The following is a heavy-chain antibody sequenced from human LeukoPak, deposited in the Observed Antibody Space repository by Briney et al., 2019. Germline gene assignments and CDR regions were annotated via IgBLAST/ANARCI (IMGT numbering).Heavy chain of an antibody. Sequence: GGSLRLSCAASGFTFSSYEMNWVRQAPGKGLEWISYISSSGSSIYYADSVKGRFTISRDNAKNSLYLQMTSLRAEDTAVYYCARFQTSVVGNDCWGQGTLVAVSS. CDR3: ARFQTSVVGNDC. CDR2: ISSSGSSI. CDR1: GFTFSSYE. D-gene: IGHD4-23*01. J-gene: IGHJ4*02. V-gene: IGHV3-48*03.